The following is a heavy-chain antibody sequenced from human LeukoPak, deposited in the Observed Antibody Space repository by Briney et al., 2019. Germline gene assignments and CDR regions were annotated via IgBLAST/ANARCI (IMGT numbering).Heavy chain of an antibody. J-gene: IGHJ4*02. CDR2: ISPNGDIT. CDR1: GFRFSAYA. CDR3: VPKGTEGY. V-gene: IGHV3-64D*06. Sequence: GGSLRLSCSASGFRFSAYAMHWVRQAPGKGLEYVSAISPNGDITYYADSVRGRFSISRDNTKNTLYLQMSSLRAEDTAVYYCVPKGTEGYWGQGTLVTVSS.